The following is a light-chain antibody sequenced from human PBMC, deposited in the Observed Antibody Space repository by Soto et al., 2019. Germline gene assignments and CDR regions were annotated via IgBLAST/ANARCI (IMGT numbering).Light chain of an antibody. CDR3: QQRSNWPYT. CDR2: DAS. CDR1: QSVSSY. Sequence: EIVLTQSPATLSLSPGERATLSCRASQSVSSYLAWYQQKPGQAPRLLIYDASNRATGIPARFSGSGPGTDFTLTISSLEPEDCAVYYCQQRSNWPYTFGQGTKLEIK. V-gene: IGKV3D-11*02. J-gene: IGKJ2*01.